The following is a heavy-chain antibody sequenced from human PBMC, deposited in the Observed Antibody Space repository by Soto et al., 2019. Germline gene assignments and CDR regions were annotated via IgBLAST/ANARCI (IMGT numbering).Heavy chain of an antibody. D-gene: IGHD3-22*01. CDR3: AKVYSSGSYFPDY. Sequence: EVQLLESGGGLVQPGGSLRLSCAASGFTFSNYAMGWVRQTPGKGLEWVSAISAGGGSTYYADSVKGRFTISRDNSKNPVFLQLNSLSAEDTAVYYCAKVYSSGSYFPDYWGQGTLVTVSS. CDR2: ISAGGGST. V-gene: IGHV3-23*01. J-gene: IGHJ4*01. CDR1: GFTFSNYA.